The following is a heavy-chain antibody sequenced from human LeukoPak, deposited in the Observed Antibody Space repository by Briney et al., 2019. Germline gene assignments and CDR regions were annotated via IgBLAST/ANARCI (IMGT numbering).Heavy chain of an antibody. Sequence: PGGSLRLSCAASGFTFSSSAMHWVRHAPGKGLEWVAFIRFDGTNKYYADSVKGRFTISRDNSKNTLYLQMNSLRAEDTAVYYCAKGYSYGYEYWGQGALVTVSS. J-gene: IGHJ4*02. CDR1: GFTFSSSA. D-gene: IGHD5-18*01. CDR3: AKGYSYGYEY. V-gene: IGHV3-30*02. CDR2: IRFDGTNK.